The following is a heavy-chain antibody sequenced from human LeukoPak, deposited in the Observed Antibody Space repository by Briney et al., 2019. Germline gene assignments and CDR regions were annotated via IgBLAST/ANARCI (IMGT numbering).Heavy chain of an antibody. V-gene: IGHV3-23*01. J-gene: IGHJ4*02. D-gene: IGHD6-19*01. CDR2: ISGSGGST. Sequence: GGSLRLSCAASGFTFSSYAMSWVRQAPGKGLEWVSAISGSGGSTYYADSVKGRFTISRDNSKNTLYLQMNSLRAEDTAVYYCAKLEQWLVRALYDYWGQGTLVTVSS. CDR3: AKLEQWLVRALYDY. CDR1: GFTFSSYA.